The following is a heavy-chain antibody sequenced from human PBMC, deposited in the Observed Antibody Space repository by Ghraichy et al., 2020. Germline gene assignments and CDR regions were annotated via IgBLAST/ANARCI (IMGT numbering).Heavy chain of an antibody. D-gene: IGHD2-2*01. V-gene: IGHV3-23*01. J-gene: IGHJ6*02. CDR1: RFNFSNYA. CDR2: ISGSGGST. CDR3: AKLFPRIVVVPAAGMDV. Sequence: GESLNISCAASRFNFSNYAMTWVRRAPGKGLEWVSAISGSGGSTYYADSGKGRFTISRDNSKNTLYLQMNSLRAEDTAVYYCAKLFPRIVVVPAAGMDVWGQGTTVTVSS.